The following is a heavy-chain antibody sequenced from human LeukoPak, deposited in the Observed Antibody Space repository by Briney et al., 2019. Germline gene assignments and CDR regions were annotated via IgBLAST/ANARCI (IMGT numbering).Heavy chain of an antibody. D-gene: IGHD2-8*01. CDR1: GFTFSTYA. CDR3: ARVYLERLTAGYFGH. V-gene: IGHV3-30*04. Sequence: LSGRSLRLSRAASGFTFSTYAMNWVRQAPGKGLEWVAVISYDGRQNYYADSVKGRFTISRDNSKNTLYLQMNSLRDEDSAAYYCARVYLERLTAGYFGHWGQGTWVTVSP. J-gene: IGHJ4*02. CDR2: ISYDGRQN.